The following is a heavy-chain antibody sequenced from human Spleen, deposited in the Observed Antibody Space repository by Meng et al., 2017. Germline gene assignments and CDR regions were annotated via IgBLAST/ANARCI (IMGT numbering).Heavy chain of an antibody. CDR3: ARGVYDILTGYSPGQFDY. CDR1: GGSFSGYY. J-gene: IGHJ4*02. Sequence: SETLSLTCAVYGGSFSGYYWSWIRQPPGKGLEWIGSIYYSGSTYYNPSLKSRVTISVDTSKNQFSLKLSSVTAADTAVYYCARGVYDILTGYSPGQFDYWGQGTLVTVSS. D-gene: IGHD3-9*01. CDR2: IYYSGST. V-gene: IGHV4-34*01.